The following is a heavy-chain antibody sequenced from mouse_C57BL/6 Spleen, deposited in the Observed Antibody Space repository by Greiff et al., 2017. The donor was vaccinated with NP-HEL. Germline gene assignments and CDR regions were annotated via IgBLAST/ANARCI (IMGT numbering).Heavy chain of an antibody. CDR3: ANYGSVLNAMDY. CDR1: GYTFTSYW. J-gene: IGHJ4*01. CDR2: IHPNSGST. Sequence: QVQLQQSGAELVKPGASVKLSCKASGYTFTSYWMHWVKQRPGQGLEWIGMIHPNSGSTNYNEKFKSKATLTVDKSSSTAYMQLSSLTSEDSAVYYCANYGSVLNAMDYWGQGTSVTVSS. D-gene: IGHD1-1*01. V-gene: IGHV1-64*01.